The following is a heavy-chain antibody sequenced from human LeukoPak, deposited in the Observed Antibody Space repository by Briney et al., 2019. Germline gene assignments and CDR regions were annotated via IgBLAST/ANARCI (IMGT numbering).Heavy chain of an antibody. Sequence: PSETLSLTCAVYGGSFSGYYWSWIRQPPGKGLEWIGEINHSGSTNYNPSLKSRVTISVDTSKNQFSLKLSSVTAADTAVYYCARGLTFGYYYDYWGQGTLVTVSS. J-gene: IGHJ4*02. CDR3: ARGLTFGYYYDY. D-gene: IGHD3-22*01. V-gene: IGHV4-34*01. CDR1: GGSFSGYY. CDR2: INHSGST.